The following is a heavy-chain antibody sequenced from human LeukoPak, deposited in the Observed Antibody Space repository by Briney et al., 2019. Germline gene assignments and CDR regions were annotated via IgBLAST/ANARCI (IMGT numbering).Heavy chain of an antibody. Sequence: SETLSLTCAVYGGSFGGYYWSWIRQPPGKGLEWIGEINHSGSTNYNPSLKSRVTISVDTSKNQFSLKLSSVTAADTAVYYCATRTTTSGLQAYNWFDPWGQGTLVTVSS. CDR1: GGSFGGYY. D-gene: IGHD4-11*01. CDR3: ATRTTTSGLQAYNWFDP. J-gene: IGHJ5*02. CDR2: INHSGST. V-gene: IGHV4-34*01.